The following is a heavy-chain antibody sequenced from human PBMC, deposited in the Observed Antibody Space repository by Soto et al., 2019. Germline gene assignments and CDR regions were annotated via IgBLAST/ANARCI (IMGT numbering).Heavy chain of an antibody. D-gene: IGHD3-10*01. CDR1: GGSISSYY. CDR3: ARGGRGLWFGELLYSWFDP. CDR2: IYYSGST. V-gene: IGHV4-59*12. J-gene: IGHJ5*02. Sequence: LSLTCTVSGGSISSYYWTWIRQPPGKGLEWIGYIYYSGSTYYNPSLKSRVTISVDTSKNQFSLKLSSVTAADTAVYYCARGGRGLWFGELLYSWFDPWGQGTLVTVSS.